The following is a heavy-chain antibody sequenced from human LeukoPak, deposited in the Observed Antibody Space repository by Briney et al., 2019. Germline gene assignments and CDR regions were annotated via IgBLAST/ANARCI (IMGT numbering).Heavy chain of an antibody. D-gene: IGHD4-17*01. J-gene: IGHJ4*02. Sequence: GGSLRLSCAASGFTFDDYAMHWVRQAPGKGLEWVSGISWNSGSIGYADSVKGRFTISRDNAKNSLYLQMNSLRAEDTALYYCAKGTYGGNSGCFDYWGQGTLVTVSS. CDR2: ISWNSGSI. CDR1: GFTFDDYA. CDR3: AKGTYGGNSGCFDY. V-gene: IGHV3-9*01.